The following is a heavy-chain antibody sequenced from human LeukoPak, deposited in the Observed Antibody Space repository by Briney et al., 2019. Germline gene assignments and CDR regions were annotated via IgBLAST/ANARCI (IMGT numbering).Heavy chain of an antibody. V-gene: IGHV3-23*01. D-gene: IGHD6-25*01. Sequence: GGSLRLSCADSGFTFSSYAMSWVRQAPGKGLEWVSAISGSGGSTYYADSVKGRFTISRDNSKNTLFMQMNSLRAEDTAVYYCAKGRSSGWRPFDYWGQGTLVTVSS. CDR2: ISGSGGST. CDR3: AKGRSSGWRPFDY. CDR1: GFTFSSYA. J-gene: IGHJ4*02.